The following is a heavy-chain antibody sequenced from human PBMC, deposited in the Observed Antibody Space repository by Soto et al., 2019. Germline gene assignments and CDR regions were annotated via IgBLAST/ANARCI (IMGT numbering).Heavy chain of an antibody. CDR2: IYYSGST. CDR3: AKSTNFGYYYMDV. Sequence: QVQLQESGPRLVKTSQTLSLTCTVSGGSISSGGYYWSWIRQHPGKGLEWIGYIYYSGSTYYNPSLKSRVTISVDTSKNQFSLKLSSVTAADTAVYYCAKSTNFGYYYMDVWGKGTTVTVSS. J-gene: IGHJ6*03. V-gene: IGHV4-31*03. D-gene: IGHD5-12*01. CDR1: GGSISSGGYY.